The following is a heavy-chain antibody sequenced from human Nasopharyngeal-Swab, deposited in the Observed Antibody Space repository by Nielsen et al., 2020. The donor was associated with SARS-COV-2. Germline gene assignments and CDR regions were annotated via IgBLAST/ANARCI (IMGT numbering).Heavy chain of an antibody. Sequence: GESLKISCAASGFTFSSYAMSWVRQAPGKGLEWVSAISGSGGSTYYADSVKGRFTISRDNSKNTLYLQMNGLRAEDTAVYYCAKDWGVRELDYWGQGTLVTVSS. CDR1: GFTFSSYA. CDR2: ISGSGGST. V-gene: IGHV3-23*01. J-gene: IGHJ4*02. CDR3: AKDWGVRELDY. D-gene: IGHD3-10*01.